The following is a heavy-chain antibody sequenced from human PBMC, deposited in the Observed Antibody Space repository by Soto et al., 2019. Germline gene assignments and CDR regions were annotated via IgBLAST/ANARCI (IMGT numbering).Heavy chain of an antibody. J-gene: IGHJ4*02. D-gene: IGHD2-2*01. Sequence: RGYLRLSCAASGFTLSSYAMHWVRQAPEKGLEYVSAISSNGGSTHYADAVKGRFTISRDNSKNTLYLQMGSLRAEDMAVYYCARIRYCGSTSCYGPFESWGQGTLVTVSS. CDR3: ARIRYCGSTSCYGPFES. V-gene: IGHV3-64*02. CDR1: GFTLSSYA. CDR2: ISSNGGST.